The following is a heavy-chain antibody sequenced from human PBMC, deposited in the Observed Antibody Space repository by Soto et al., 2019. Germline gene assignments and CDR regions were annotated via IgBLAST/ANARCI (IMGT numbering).Heavy chain of an antibody. CDR1: GYTFTGYY. CDR3: ARSSLYGSGSYYNVDYYYGMDV. CDR2: INPNSGGT. J-gene: IGHJ6*02. Sequence: ASVKVSCKASGYTFTGYYMHWVRQAPGQGLEWMGWINPNSGGTNYAQKFQGWVIMTRDTSISTAYMELSRLRSDDTAVYYCARSSLYGSGSYYNVDYYYGMDVWGQGTTVTVSS. D-gene: IGHD3-10*01. V-gene: IGHV1-2*04.